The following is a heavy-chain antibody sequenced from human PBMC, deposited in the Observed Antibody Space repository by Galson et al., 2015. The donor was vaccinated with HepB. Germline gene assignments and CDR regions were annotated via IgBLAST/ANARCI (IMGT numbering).Heavy chain of an antibody. J-gene: IGHJ6*03. CDR2: INTNTGNP. V-gene: IGHV7-4-1*02. D-gene: IGHD5-24*01. CDR1: GYTFTSYA. CDR3: ARAEMGMTLYYYYNYYMDV. Sequence: SVKVSCKASGYTFTSYAMNWVRQAPGQGLEWMGSINTNTGNPTYAQGFTGRFVFSLDTSVSTAYLQISSLKAEDTAVYYCARAEMGMTLYYYYNYYMDVWGKGTTVTVSS.